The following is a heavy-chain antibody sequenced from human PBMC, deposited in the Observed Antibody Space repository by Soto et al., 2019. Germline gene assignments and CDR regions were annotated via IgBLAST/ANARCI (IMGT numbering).Heavy chain of an antibody. Sequence: EVQLVESGGGLVKPGGSLRLSCAASGFTFSNAWMTWVRQAPGKGLEWVGRIKSKTDGGSTDYVAPVKGRFTISRDDSKNTLYLKMNSLKTEDTAVYYCTTHCNGSSCSRQWGQGTLVTVSS. V-gene: IGHV3-15*01. CDR2: IKSKTDGGST. J-gene: IGHJ4*02. CDR1: GFTFSNAW. D-gene: IGHD2-15*01. CDR3: TTHCNGSSCSRQ.